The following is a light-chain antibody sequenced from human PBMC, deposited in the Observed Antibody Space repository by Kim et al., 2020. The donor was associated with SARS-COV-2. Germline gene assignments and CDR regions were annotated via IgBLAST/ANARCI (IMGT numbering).Light chain of an antibody. CDR1: SMYVGGYNY. Sequence: GQSITLSCPGTSMYVGGYNYVSWYQQHPVKAPKLMIYDVSKRPSGVPDRFSGSKSGNTASLTISGLQAEDEADYYCCSYAGSYGVVFGGGTQLTVL. CDR3: CSYAGSYGVV. CDR2: DVS. V-gene: IGLV2-11*01. J-gene: IGLJ2*01.